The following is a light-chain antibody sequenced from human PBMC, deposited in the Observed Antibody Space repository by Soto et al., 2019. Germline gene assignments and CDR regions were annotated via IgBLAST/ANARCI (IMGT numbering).Light chain of an antibody. Sequence: DIVMTQSPATLSVSPGERATLSCRASQSISYNLAWYQQKPGQAPRLLIDGASTRATGISARFSGSGSGTECNLTISSLQSEDLAVYYCQQYNNWPLTFGQGTRLEIK. J-gene: IGKJ5*01. CDR1: QSISYN. V-gene: IGKV3-15*01. CDR3: QQYNNWPLT. CDR2: GAS.